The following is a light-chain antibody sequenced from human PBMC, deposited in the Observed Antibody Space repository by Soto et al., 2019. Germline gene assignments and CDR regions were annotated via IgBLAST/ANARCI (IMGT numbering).Light chain of an antibody. CDR3: QQYNNWPRT. CDR1: QSVSSN. Sequence: EIVMTQSPATLSVSPGERATLSCRASQSVSSNLAWYQQKPGQAPRLLIYGASTRATGIPARFSGSGSGTEFTLTISSLQSEDFAVYYCQQYNNWPRTXGQRTKVDI. J-gene: IGKJ1*01. V-gene: IGKV3-15*01. CDR2: GAS.